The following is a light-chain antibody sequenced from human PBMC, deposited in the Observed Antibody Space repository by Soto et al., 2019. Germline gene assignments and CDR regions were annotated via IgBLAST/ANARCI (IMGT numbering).Light chain of an antibody. CDR3: QQYGDWPPET. CDR1: QSFSRN. J-gene: IGKJ2*01. Sequence: EVVLTQSPATLSVSPGDRATLSCRASQSFSRNLAWYQQKPGQAPMRLIYGASTRATGVPARFSGSGSATEFTLSISSLQSEDVEVYYCQQYGDWPPETFGQGTKLEI. CDR2: GAS. V-gene: IGKV3-15*01.